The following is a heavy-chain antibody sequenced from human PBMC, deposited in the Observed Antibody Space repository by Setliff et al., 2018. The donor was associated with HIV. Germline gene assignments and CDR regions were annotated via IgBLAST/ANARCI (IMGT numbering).Heavy chain of an antibody. Sequence: ASVKVSCKASGYTFTVYYLHWLRQAPGQGIEWMGWMNPNSGGTNYAQKLQGRVTMTRDTSINTAFMELNSLRSDDTAVYYCASLFYDYWIGFYSGDYWGQGTLVTVSS. CDR2: MNPNSGGT. V-gene: IGHV1-2*02. J-gene: IGHJ4*02. CDR1: GYTFTVYY. D-gene: IGHD3-3*01. CDR3: ASLFYDYWIGFYSGDY.